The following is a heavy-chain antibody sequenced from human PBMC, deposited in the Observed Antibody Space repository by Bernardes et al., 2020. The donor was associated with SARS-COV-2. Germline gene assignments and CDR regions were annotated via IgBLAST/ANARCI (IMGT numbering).Heavy chain of an antibody. J-gene: IGHJ4*02. CDR2: ISSTGSTI. Sequence: GGSLRLSCAASGFTFSSFSMNWVRQAPGKGLEWFSYISSTGSTIYYADSVKGRFTISRDNAKNSLYLQMNSLRAEDTAVYYCARVGYSGYDTFDYWGQGTLVTVS. V-gene: IGHV3-48*01. D-gene: IGHD5-12*01. CDR3: ARVGYSGYDTFDY. CDR1: GFTFSSFS.